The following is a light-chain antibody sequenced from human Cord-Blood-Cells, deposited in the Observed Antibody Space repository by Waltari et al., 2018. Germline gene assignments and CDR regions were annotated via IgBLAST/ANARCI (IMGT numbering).Light chain of an antibody. Sequence: QSALTQPASVSGSPGQSITIPCTGTSSDVGSYNLVSWYQQHPGKAPKLMIYESSRLPSVVSNRFSGSKSGNTASLTISGLQAEDEADYYCCSYACSSTWVFGGGTKLTVL. CDR2: ESS. CDR3: CSYACSSTWV. V-gene: IGLV2-23*01. J-gene: IGLJ3*02. CDR1: SSDVGSYNL.